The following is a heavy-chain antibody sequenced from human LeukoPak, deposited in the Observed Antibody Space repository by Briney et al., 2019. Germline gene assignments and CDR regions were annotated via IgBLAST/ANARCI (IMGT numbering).Heavy chain of an antibody. Sequence: SVKVSCKASGGTFSGYAISWVRQAPGQGLEWMGGIIPIFGTANYAQKFQGRVTITADKSTSTAYMELSSLRSEDTAVYYCARSGKVYAKYYMDVWGKGTTVTVSS. V-gene: IGHV1-69*06. CDR2: IIPIFGTA. J-gene: IGHJ6*03. D-gene: IGHD2-8*01. CDR3: ARSGKVYAKYYMDV. CDR1: GGTFSGYA.